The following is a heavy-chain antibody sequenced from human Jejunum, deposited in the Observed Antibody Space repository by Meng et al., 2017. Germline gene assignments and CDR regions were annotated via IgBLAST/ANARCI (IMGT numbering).Heavy chain of an antibody. J-gene: IGHJ4*02. Sequence: VQLVESGGGVVQPGKSLTPSCAGSGFTFNRYGLHWGRQAPGKGLEWVEVISHDGIKNYYEDSVKGRFKISRDNSRNTVSLQMDRLRVEDTAMYYCTRGHLFNWNFIDIWGQGTLVTVSS. CDR2: ISHDGIKN. CDR1: GFTFNRYG. D-gene: IGHD1-7*01. V-gene: IGHV3-30-3*01. CDR3: TRGHLFNWNFIDI.